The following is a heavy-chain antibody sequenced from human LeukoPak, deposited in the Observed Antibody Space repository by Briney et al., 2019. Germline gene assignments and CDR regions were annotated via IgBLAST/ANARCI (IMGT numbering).Heavy chain of an antibody. Sequence: SETLSLTCAVSGDSISRYYWSWIRQPPGKGLEWIGEINHSGSTNYNPSLKSRVTISVDTSKNQFSLKLSSVTAADTAVYYCASSAAAAAFDYWGQGTLVTVSS. V-gene: IGHV4-34*01. CDR2: INHSGST. D-gene: IGHD6-13*01. J-gene: IGHJ4*02. CDR1: GDSISRYY. CDR3: ASSAAAAAFDY.